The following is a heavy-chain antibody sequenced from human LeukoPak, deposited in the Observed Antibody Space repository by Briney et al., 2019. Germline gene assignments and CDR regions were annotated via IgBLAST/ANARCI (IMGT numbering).Heavy chain of an antibody. V-gene: IGHV3-23*01. CDR1: GFSFSRYG. J-gene: IGHJ3*02. Sequence: GGSLRLSCAASGFSFSRYGMKWVRQAPGRGLEWVSVISGGGGSTFYSDSVKGRFTISRDNAKNSLYLQMNSLRAEDTAVYYCARAPVAYSYGTGAFDMWGQGTMVIVSS. CDR2: ISGGGGST. D-gene: IGHD5-18*01. CDR3: ARAPVAYSYGTGAFDM.